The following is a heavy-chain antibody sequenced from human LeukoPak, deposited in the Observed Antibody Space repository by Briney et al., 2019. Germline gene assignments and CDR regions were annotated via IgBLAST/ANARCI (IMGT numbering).Heavy chain of an antibody. Sequence: SETLSLTCTVSGDSVTTYYWSWVRQPPGKGLEWLGYVYYSGSATYNPSLKSRVTISVDTSKNQFSLRLSSVTAADTAVYYCARDGSNWSNDYYHGVDVWGQGTTVTVSS. D-gene: IGHD4-11*01. J-gene: IGHJ6*02. CDR3: ARDGSNWSNDYYHGVDV. CDR2: VYYSGSA. CDR1: GDSVTTYY. V-gene: IGHV4-59*02.